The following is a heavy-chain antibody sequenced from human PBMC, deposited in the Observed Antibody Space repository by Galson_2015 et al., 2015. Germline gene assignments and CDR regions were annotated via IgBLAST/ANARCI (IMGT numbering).Heavy chain of an antibody. Sequence: ETLSLTCTVSGGSISSYYWSWIRQPPGKGLEWIGYIYYSGSTDYNPSLKSRVTISVDTSKNQFSLKLSSVTAADPAVYYCASLGVLGVSGGSDYGGQGTLATVSS. CDR3: ASLGVLGVSGGSDY. CDR2: IYYSGST. D-gene: IGHD3-16*01. J-gene: IGHJ4*02. CDR1: GGSISSYY. V-gene: IGHV4-59*01.